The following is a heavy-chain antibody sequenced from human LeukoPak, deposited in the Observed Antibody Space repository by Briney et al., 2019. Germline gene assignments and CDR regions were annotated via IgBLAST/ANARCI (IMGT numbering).Heavy chain of an antibody. CDR1: GGSISSSNW. J-gene: IGHJ5*02. D-gene: IGHD2-2*01. Sequence: SETLSLTCAVSGGSISSSNWWSWVRQPPGKGLEWIGEIYHSGSTNYNPSLKSRVPISVDTSKNQFSLKLSSVTAADTAVYYCARIQVVPAAITPNWFDPWGQGTLVTVSS. CDR2: IYHSGST. V-gene: IGHV4-4*02. CDR3: ARIQVVPAAITPNWFDP.